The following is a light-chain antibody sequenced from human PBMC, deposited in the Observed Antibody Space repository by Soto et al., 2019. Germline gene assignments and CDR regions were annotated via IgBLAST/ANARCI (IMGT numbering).Light chain of an antibody. Sequence: EIVLTQSPGTLSLSPGEGATLSCRASQSVTSNYVAWYQQKPGQAPRLLMYGVSSRATGIPDRFSGSGSGTDFTLTISRLEPEDCAVFYCQQYGGVTFPFGPGTKVDIK. CDR3: QQYGGVTFP. CDR1: QSVTSNY. V-gene: IGKV3-20*01. CDR2: GVS. J-gene: IGKJ3*01.